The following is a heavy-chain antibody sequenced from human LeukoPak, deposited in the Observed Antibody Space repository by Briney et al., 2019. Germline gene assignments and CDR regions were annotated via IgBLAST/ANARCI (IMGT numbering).Heavy chain of an antibody. CDR1: GYTFTSYG. CDR3: ARGGSAYFDWLFHFDY. D-gene: IGHD3-9*01. V-gene: IGHV7-4-1*02. CDR2: INTNTGNP. Sequence: ASVKVSCKASGYTFTSYGISWVRQAPGQGLEWMGWINTNTGNPTYAQGFTGRFVFSLDTSVSTAYLQISSLKAEDTAVYYCARGGSAYFDWLFHFDYWGQGTLVTVSS. J-gene: IGHJ4*02.